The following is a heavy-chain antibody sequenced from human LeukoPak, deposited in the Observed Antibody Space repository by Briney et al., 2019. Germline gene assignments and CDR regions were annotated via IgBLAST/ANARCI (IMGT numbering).Heavy chain of an antibody. D-gene: IGHD3-22*01. V-gene: IGHV4-59*01. J-gene: IGHJ6*02. Sequence: SETLSLTCTVSGGSISTYYWTWIRQPPGKRLEWIGFSHYSGSTNYNPSLKSRVTMSVDTSTNQFSLKLNSVTAADTAVYYCARAPRGESDAASGFYGVDVWGQETTVTVSS. CDR2: SHYSGST. CDR3: ARAPRGESDAASGFYGVDV. CDR1: GGSISTYY.